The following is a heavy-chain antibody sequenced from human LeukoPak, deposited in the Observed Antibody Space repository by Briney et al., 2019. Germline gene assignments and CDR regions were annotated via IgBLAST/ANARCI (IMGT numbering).Heavy chain of an antibody. Sequence: SETLSLTCTVSGGSISSYYWSWIRQPPGKGLEWIGYIYYSGGTNYNPSLKSRVTISVDTSKNQFSLKLSSVTAADTAVYYCAREGSSGYPDEFDYWGQGTLVTVSS. CDR2: IYYSGGT. CDR1: GGSISSYY. V-gene: IGHV4-59*01. CDR3: AREGSSGYPDEFDY. D-gene: IGHD3-22*01. J-gene: IGHJ4*02.